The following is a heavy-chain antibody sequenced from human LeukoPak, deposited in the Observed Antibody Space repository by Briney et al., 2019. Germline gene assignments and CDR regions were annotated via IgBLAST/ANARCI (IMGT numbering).Heavy chain of an antibody. J-gene: IGHJ4*02. CDR2: IRYDGSNK. D-gene: IGHD3-10*01. CDR1: GFSFSSYG. Sequence: GGSLRLSCAASGFSFSSYGMHWVRQAPGKGLEWVAFIRYDGSNKYYADSVKGRLTISRDNSKNMLYLQMNSLRAEDTAVYYCAKTILWFGELSSQGDHWGQGTLVTVSS. CDR3: AKTILWFGELSSQGDH. V-gene: IGHV3-30*02.